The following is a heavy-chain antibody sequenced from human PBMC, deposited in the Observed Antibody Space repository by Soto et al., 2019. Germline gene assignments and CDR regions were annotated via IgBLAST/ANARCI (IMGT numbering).Heavy chain of an antibody. CDR3: AKVPVGATGRFDY. CDR2: ISGSGGGT. Sequence: AGGSLRLSCAGSGFTFSNYAMSWVRQAPGKGLAWVSAISGSGGGTYYADSVKGRFTISRDNSKNTLYLQMNSLRAEDTALYYCAKVPVGATGRFDYWGQGTLVTVSS. J-gene: IGHJ4*02. V-gene: IGHV3-23*01. CDR1: GFTFSNYA. D-gene: IGHD1-26*01.